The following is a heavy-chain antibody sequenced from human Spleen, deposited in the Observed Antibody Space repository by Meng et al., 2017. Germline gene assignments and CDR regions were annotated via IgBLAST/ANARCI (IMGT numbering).Heavy chain of an antibody. J-gene: IGHJ4*02. CDR2: ISYDGSNK. D-gene: IGHD2-2*01. Sequence: GESLKISCAASGFTFSSYAMHWVRQAPGKGLEWVAVISYDGSNKYYADSVKGRFTISRDNSKNTLYLQMNSLRAEDTAVYYCARDGYCSSTSCYRQSYFDYWGQGTLVTVSS. V-gene: IGHV3-30*04. CDR3: ARDGYCSSTSCYRQSYFDY. CDR1: GFTFSSYA.